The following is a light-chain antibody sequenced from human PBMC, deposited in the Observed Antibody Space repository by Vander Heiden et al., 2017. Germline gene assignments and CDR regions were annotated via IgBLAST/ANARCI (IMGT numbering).Light chain of an antibody. CDR3: QQPDSTPRT. Sequence: DIQMTQSPSSLSASVGDRVTITCRASQSISSYLNWYQQKPGKAPKLLIYAASSLQSGVPSRFSGSGSGTDFTLTISRLQPNDFATYYCQQPDSTPRTFGQGTKVEIK. J-gene: IGKJ1*01. CDR2: AAS. V-gene: IGKV1-39*01. CDR1: QSISSY.